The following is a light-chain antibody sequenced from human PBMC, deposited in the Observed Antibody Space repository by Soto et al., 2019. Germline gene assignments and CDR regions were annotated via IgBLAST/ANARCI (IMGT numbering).Light chain of an antibody. CDR3: CSYAGSSTYV. J-gene: IGLJ1*01. Sequence: QSALTQPASVSGSPGQSITISCTGTSTYVGTYHLVSWYQQQPGKAPKLMIYEVSKRPSGVSNRFSGYKSGNTASLTISGLQAEDEADYYCCSYAGSSTYVFGTGTKLTVL. CDR2: EVS. CDR1: STYVGTYHL. V-gene: IGLV2-23*02.